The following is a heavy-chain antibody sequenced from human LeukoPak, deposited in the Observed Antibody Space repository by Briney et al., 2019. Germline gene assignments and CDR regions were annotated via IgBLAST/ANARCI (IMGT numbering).Heavy chain of an antibody. Sequence: PGGSLRLSCAASGFTFSNCAMSWVRQAPEKGLEWVSGISGSGSSTYYADSVKGRFTISRDNSENTLYLQMNSLRGDDTAVYYCAKDVGKWESLHFFDYWGQGTLVTVSS. CDR2: ISGSGSST. J-gene: IGHJ4*02. CDR3: AKDVGKWESLHFFDY. V-gene: IGHV3-23*01. D-gene: IGHD1-26*01. CDR1: GFTFSNCA.